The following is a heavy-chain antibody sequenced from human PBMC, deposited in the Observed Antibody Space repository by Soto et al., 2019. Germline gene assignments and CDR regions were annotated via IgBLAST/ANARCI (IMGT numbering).Heavy chain of an antibody. CDR2: IYYSGST. CDR3: ARVAEVDYYGSGSYFDY. CDR1: GGSIISGGYY. Sequence: QVQLQESGPGLVKPSQTLPLTCTVSGGSIISGGYYWNWIRQHPGKGLEWIGYIYYSGSTNYNPSLRSRVIMSVDMSKNQFTLKLSSVTAADTAVYYCARVAEVDYYGSGSYFDYWGQGTLVTVSS. V-gene: IGHV4-31*03. D-gene: IGHD3-10*01. J-gene: IGHJ4*02.